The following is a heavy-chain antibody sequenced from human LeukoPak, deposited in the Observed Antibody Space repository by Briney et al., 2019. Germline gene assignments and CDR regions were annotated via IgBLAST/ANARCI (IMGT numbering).Heavy chain of an antibody. V-gene: IGHV1-2*02. Sequence: ASVKVSCKASGYTFTGYYMHWVRQAPGQGLEWMGWINPNSGGTNYAQKFQGRVTITRNTSISTAYMELSSLRSEDTAVYYCARGSRNYYDSSGYYYGPEDAFDIWGQGTMVTVSS. CDR2: INPNSGGT. J-gene: IGHJ3*02. CDR1: GYTFTGYY. CDR3: ARGSRNYYDSSGYYYGPEDAFDI. D-gene: IGHD3-22*01.